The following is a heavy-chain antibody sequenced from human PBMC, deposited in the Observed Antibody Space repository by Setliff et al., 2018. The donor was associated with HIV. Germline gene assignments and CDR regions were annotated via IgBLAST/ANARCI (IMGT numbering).Heavy chain of an antibody. J-gene: IGHJ4*02. CDR3: ATERWLYQNFDS. V-gene: IGHV4-61*02. CDR1: GGSINSGIYY. CDR2: IHIGGNT. Sequence: TLSLTCTVSGGSINSGIYYWTWIRQPAGKGLEWLGRIHIGGNTNYNPSLKSRVTISVDTSKNQFSLTLNSVTATDTAIYYCATERWLYQNFDSWGQGTQVTVSS. D-gene: IGHD3-16*01.